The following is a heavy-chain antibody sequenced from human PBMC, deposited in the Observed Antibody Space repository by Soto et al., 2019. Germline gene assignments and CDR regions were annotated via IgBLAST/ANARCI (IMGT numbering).Heavy chain of an antibody. CDR3: ARDRGSGWYYFDY. D-gene: IGHD6-19*01. V-gene: IGHV3-66*01. Sequence: GGSLRLSCAASGFTVSSNYMSWVRQAPGKGLEWVSVIYSGGSTYYADSVKGSFTISRDNSKNTLYLQMNSLRAEDTAVYYCARDRGSGWYYFDYWGQGTLVTVSS. CDR2: IYSGGST. J-gene: IGHJ4*02. CDR1: GFTVSSNY.